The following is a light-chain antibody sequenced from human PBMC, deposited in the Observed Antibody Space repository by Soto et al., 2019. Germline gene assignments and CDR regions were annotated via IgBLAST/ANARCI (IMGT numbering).Light chain of an antibody. CDR1: QSVSNN. J-gene: IGKJ4*01. V-gene: IGKV3-15*01. Sequence: EIVMTQSPATLSVSPGERATLSCRASQSVSNNLAWYQQKPGQAPRLLIYGASTRATGIPARFSGSGSGTEFTLTISSLQSEDFAVYYCQQYNTWSPLTFGGGTKVVTK. CDR2: GAS. CDR3: QQYNTWSPLT.